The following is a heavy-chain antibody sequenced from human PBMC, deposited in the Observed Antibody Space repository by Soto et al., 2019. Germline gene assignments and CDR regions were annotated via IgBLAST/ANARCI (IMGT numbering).Heavy chain of an antibody. V-gene: IGHV4-4*07. D-gene: IGHD1-1*01. Sequence: SETRSLTCNVSGASLSGHYWSWIRQPPGKGLEWIGRIYATVSTDYNPSLKSRITMSVEMSKKQFSLTLRSVTAADTAIYYCVRDGTKALRDRFEPLGRRTLVTLSA. CDR3: VRDGTKALRDRFEP. J-gene: IGHJ5*02. CDR1: GASLSGHY. CDR2: IYATVST.